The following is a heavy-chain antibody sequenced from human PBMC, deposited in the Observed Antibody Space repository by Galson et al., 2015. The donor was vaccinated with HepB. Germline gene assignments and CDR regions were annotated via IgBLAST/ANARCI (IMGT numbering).Heavy chain of an antibody. J-gene: IGHJ3*02. D-gene: IGHD6-19*01. CDR1: GYIFSNNY. Sequence: SVKVSCKASGYIFSNNYIHWVRQAPGQGLEWMGIINPSGGGATYAQKFQGRVSMTSDTSTNTVYMEMSSLRHEDLAIYYCARARGLALRGWDAFDIWGQGTMVTVSS. CDR3: ARARGLALRGWDAFDI. V-gene: IGHV1-46*01. CDR2: INPSGGGA.